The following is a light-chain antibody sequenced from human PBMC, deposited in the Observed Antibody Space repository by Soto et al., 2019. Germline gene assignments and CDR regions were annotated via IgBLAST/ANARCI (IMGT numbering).Light chain of an antibody. CDR3: CSYAGSYTFARNV. CDR2: DVS. Sequence: QSVLTQPRSVSGSPGQSVTISCTGTSSDVAIYNYISWYQQHPGEAPKLMIHDVSERPSGVPVRFSGSKSGNTASLTISGLQAEDEADYSCCSYAGSYTFARNVFGTGTKVTVL. V-gene: IGLV2-11*01. J-gene: IGLJ1*01. CDR1: SSDVAIYNY.